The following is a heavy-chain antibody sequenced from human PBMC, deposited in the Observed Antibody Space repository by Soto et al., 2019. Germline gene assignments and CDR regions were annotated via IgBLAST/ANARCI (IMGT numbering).Heavy chain of an antibody. J-gene: IGHJ4*02. D-gene: IGHD6-13*01. CDR3: ARWGIAAGDY. CDR1: GFTFSSYG. V-gene: IGHV3-33*01. Sequence: QVQLVESGGGVVQPGRSLRLSCAASGFTFSSYGMHWVRQAPGKGLEWVAGIWSDGSNKYYADSVKGRFTISRDNSKNTLYLQMNRLRAEDRAVYYCARWGIAAGDYWGQGTLVTVSS. CDR2: IWSDGSNK.